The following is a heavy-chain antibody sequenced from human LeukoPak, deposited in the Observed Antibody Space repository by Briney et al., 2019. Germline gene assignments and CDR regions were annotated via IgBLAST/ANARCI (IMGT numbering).Heavy chain of an antibody. CDR2: IYYSGST. Sequence: SETLSLTCTVSGGSISSSSYYWGWIRQPPGKGLEWIGSIYYSGSTYYNPSLKSRVTISVDTSKNQFSLKLSSVTAADTAVYYCARLGYGSLGYWGQGTLVTVSS. CDR1: GGSISSSSYY. CDR3: ARLGYGSLGY. J-gene: IGHJ4*02. D-gene: IGHD5-18*01. V-gene: IGHV4-39*07.